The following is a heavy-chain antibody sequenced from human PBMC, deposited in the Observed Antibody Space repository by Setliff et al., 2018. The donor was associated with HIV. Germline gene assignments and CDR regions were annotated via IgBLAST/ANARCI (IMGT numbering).Heavy chain of an antibody. CDR1: GYNFTNYG. CDR2: INPNSGGT. V-gene: IGHV1-2*02. Sequence: ASVKVSCKASGYNFTNYGIGWVRQAPGQGLEWMGWINPNSGGTNYAQKFQGRVTMTRDTSISTTYMELSRLRSDDTAVYYCARDPGYKSTWYGVFDIWGQGTMVTVSS. CDR3: ARDPGYKSTWYGVFDI. D-gene: IGHD6-13*01. J-gene: IGHJ3*02.